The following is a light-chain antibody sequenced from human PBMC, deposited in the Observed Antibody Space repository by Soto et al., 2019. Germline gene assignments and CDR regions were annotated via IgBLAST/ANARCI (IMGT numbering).Light chain of an antibody. Sequence: QSALTQPASVSGSAGPSITISYTGTSSDVGGYNYVSWYQQHPGKAPQLMIYDVSKRPSGVTNLFSGSKSGNTASLTISRLQADAEADYYCSSYPSGSTRVFGGGTKLPVL. CDR2: DVS. CDR1: SSDVGGYNY. CDR3: SSYPSGSTRV. J-gene: IGLJ2*01. V-gene: IGLV2-14*01.